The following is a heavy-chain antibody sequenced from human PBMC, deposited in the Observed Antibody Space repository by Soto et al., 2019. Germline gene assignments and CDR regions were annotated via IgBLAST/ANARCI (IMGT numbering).Heavy chain of an antibody. D-gene: IGHD2-2*01. J-gene: IGHJ4*02. CDR2: INPSGGST. Sequence: QVQLVQSGAEVKKPGASVKVSCKASGYTFTRYYMQWVRQAPGQGLEWMGIINPSGGSTSFAQKFQGRVTMPRDTSTSTVYMELSSLRSEDTAVYYCASGLGDCSSTSCYFGYSDYWGQGTLVTVSS. V-gene: IGHV1-46*03. CDR1: GYTFTRYY. CDR3: ASGLGDCSSTSCYFGYSDY.